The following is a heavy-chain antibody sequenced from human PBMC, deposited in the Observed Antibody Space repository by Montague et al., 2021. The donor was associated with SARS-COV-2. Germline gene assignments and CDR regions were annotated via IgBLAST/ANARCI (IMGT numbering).Heavy chain of an antibody. D-gene: IGHD2-2*01. CDR1: GGSISNSHHY. Sequence: SETLSLTCTVSGGSISNSHHYCAWIRQPPGKGLEWIGSIYFNGHPYYNPSLKNRASISLDTSKNQYYLKLNSVAAADTAVYYCARQPPYQTGALDIWGQGTMVTVSS. V-gene: IGHV4-39*01. CDR2: IYFNGHP. J-gene: IGHJ3*02. CDR3: ARQPPYQTGALDI.